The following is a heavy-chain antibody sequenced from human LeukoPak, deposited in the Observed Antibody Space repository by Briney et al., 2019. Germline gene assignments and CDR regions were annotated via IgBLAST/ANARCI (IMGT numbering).Heavy chain of an antibody. CDR3: ATDRGWRTSGYYLYYFEY. V-gene: IGHV3-7*01. J-gene: IGHJ4*02. CDR1: GFIFTNYF. Sequence: GGSLRLSCAASGFIFTNYFMSWVRKAPGKGLEWVASIKHDGSEKYYVDSVRGRFTISRDNTMNSLYLQMSSLRAEDTAVYYCATDRGWRTSGYYLYYFEYWGQGTLVTYSS. CDR2: IKHDGSEK. D-gene: IGHD3-3*01.